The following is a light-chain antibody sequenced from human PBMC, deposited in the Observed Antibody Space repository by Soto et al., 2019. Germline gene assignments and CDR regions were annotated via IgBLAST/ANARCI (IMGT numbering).Light chain of an antibody. J-gene: IGKJ1*01. CDR1: QSVSTY. CDR2: DTS. Sequence: EIVLTQSPATLSVSAGEGATLSCRASQSVSTYLAWYQQKPGQAPRLLIYDTSNRATGIPARFSGSGSGTDFTLTISGLEPADMAVYFCQERSTWRRTFGQGTKVEI. CDR3: QERSTWRRT. V-gene: IGKV3-11*01.